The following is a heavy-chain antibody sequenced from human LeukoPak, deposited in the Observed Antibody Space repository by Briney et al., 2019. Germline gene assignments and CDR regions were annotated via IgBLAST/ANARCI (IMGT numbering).Heavy chain of an antibody. CDR1: GYTFTGYY. D-gene: IGHD6-13*01. V-gene: IGHV1-2*02. J-gene: IGHJ5*02. CDR3: ARDLGIAAAGAMDWFDP. Sequence: PQASVKVSCKASGYTFTGYYMHWVRQAPGQGLEWMGWINPNSGGTNYAQKVQGRVTMTRDTSISTAYMELSRLRSDDTAVYYCARDLGIAAAGAMDWFDPWGQGTLVTVSS. CDR2: INPNSGGT.